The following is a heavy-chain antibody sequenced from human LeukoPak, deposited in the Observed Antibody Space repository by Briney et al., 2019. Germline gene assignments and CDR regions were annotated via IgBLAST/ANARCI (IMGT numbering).Heavy chain of an antibody. D-gene: IGHD6-13*01. CDR1: GFTFNNYW. V-gene: IGHV3-23*01. CDR3: AKIAAAPLGLFDY. Sequence: PGGSLRLSCAASGFTFNNYWMSWVRQAPGKGLEWVSAISGSGGSTYYADSVKGRFTISRDNSKNTLYLQMNSLRAEDTAVYYCAKIAAAPLGLFDYWGQGTLVTVSS. CDR2: ISGSGGST. J-gene: IGHJ4*02.